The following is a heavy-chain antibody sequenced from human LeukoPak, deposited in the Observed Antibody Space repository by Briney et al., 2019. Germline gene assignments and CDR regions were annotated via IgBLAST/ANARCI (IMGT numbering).Heavy chain of an antibody. CDR1: GFTVSRNY. CDR3: ARRGGSGSTYYFDY. Sequence: GGSLRLSCAASGFTVSRNYMNWVRQAPGKGLEWVSVIYSGGDTDYADSVKGRFTISRDNSKNTLYLQMNSLRAEDTAVYYCARRGGSGSTYYFDYWGQGTLVTVSS. D-gene: IGHD3-10*01. V-gene: IGHV3-53*01. CDR2: IYSGGDT. J-gene: IGHJ4*02.